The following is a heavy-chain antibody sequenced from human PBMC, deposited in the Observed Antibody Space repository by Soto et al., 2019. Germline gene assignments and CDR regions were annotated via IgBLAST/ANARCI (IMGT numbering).Heavy chain of an antibody. J-gene: IGHJ6*02. CDR2: ISYDGSNK. D-gene: IGHD2-2*01. CDR3: ARDFATSSFLYGMDV. V-gene: IGHV3-30-3*01. CDR1: GFTFSSYA. Sequence: PGGSLRLSCAASGFTFSSYAMHWVRQAPGKGLEWVAVISYDGSNKYYADSVKGRFTISRDNSKNTLYLQMNSLRAEDTAVYYCARDFATSSFLYGMDVWGQGTTVTVSS.